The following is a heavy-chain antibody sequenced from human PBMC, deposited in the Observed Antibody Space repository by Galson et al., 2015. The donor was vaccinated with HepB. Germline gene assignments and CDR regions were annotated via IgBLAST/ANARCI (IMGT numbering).Heavy chain of an antibody. Sequence: SVKVSCKASGYTFTSYAMNWVRQAPGQGLEWMGWINTNTGNPTYAQGFTGRFVFSLDTSVSTAYLQISSLKAEDTAVYYCARTPPYYYDSSGYLQSARNRMGLGYWGQGTLVTVSS. CDR1: GYTFTSYA. CDR2: INTNTGNP. J-gene: IGHJ4*02. V-gene: IGHV7-4-1*02. D-gene: IGHD3-22*01. CDR3: ARTPPYYYDSSGYLQSARNRMGLGY.